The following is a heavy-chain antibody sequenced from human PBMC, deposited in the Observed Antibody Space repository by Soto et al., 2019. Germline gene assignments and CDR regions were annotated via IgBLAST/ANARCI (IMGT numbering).Heavy chain of an antibody. CDR2: ISGSGGST. CDR3: AKDLSPYYDFWSGPSNYYYYYGMDV. CDR1: GFTFSSYA. J-gene: IGHJ6*02. D-gene: IGHD3-3*01. V-gene: IGHV3-23*01. Sequence: GGSLRLSCAASGFTFSSYAMSWVRQAPGKGLEWVSAISGSGGSTYYADSVKGRFTISRDNSKNTLYLQMNSLRAEDTAVYYCAKDLSPYYDFWSGPSNYYYYYGMDVWGQGTTVTSP.